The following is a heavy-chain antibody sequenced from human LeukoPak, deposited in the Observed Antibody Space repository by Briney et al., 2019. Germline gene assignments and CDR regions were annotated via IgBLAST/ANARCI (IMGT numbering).Heavy chain of an antibody. CDR2: IHYSGST. V-gene: IGHV4-39*01. CDR1: GDSISTNYSY. Sequence: PSETLSLTCTVSGDSISTNYSYWGWIRQPPGKGLEWIGSIHYSGSTYYNPSLKSRVTMSVDTSKNQFSLKVTSVTATDTAAYYCARHQGQWLILYYFDYWGPGSVVTVSS. CDR3: ARHQGQWLILYYFDY. D-gene: IGHD6-19*01. J-gene: IGHJ4*02.